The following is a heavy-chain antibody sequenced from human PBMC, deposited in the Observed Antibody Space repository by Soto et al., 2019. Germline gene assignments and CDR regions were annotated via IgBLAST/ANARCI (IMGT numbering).Heavy chain of an antibody. V-gene: IGHV3-23*01. D-gene: IGHD1-26*01. CDR1: GFTFSSYA. CDR3: AKDSEYSGSYYYNY. CDR2: ISGSGGST. Sequence: GGSLRLSCAASGFTFSSYAMSWVRQAPGKGLEWVSAISGSGGSTYYADSVKGRFTISRDNSKNTLYLQMNSLRAEDTAVYYCAKDSEYSGSYYYNYWGQGTLVTVSS. J-gene: IGHJ4*02.